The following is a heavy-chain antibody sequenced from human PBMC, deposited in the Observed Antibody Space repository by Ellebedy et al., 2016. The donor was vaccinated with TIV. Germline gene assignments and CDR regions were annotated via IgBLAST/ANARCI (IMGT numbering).Heavy chain of an antibody. D-gene: IGHD6-6*01. V-gene: IGHV5-51*01. J-gene: IGHJ4*02. CDR3: ARGGSSYLGRTQGFDY. Sequence: GGSLRLXCKGSGYSFTSYWIGWVRQMPGKGLEWMGIIYPGDSDTRYSPSFQGQVTISADKSISTAYLQWSSLKASDTAMYYCARGGSSYLGRTQGFDYWGQGTLVTVSS. CDR2: IYPGDSDT. CDR1: GYSFTSYW.